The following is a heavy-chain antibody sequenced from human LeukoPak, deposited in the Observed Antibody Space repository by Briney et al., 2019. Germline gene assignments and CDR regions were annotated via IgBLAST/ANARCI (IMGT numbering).Heavy chain of an antibody. D-gene: IGHD3-9*01. V-gene: IGHV2-70*12. CDR2: IDWDDDK. CDR1: GFSLSTSGMC. Sequence: SGPALLKPTETLTLTCTFSGFSLSTSGMCVSWIRQPPGKALEWLSPIDWDDDKYYSTSLKTRLTISKDTSKNQVVLTMPNMDPVDTATYYCAHSSPWLYHFDYWGQGTLVTISS. CDR3: AHSSPWLYHFDY. J-gene: IGHJ4*02.